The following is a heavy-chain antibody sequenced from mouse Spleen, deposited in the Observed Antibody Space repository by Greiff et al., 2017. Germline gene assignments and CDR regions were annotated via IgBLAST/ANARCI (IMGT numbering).Heavy chain of an antibody. J-gene: IGHJ4*01. V-gene: IGHV5-17*02. CDR3: ARLDGNAMDY. CDR1: GFTFSSFG. D-gene: IGHD2-1*01. CDR2: ISSGSSTI. Sequence: EVNVVESGGGLVQPGGSRKLSCAASGFTFSSFGMHWVRQAPEKGLEWVAYISSGSSTIYYADTVKGRFTISRDNPKNTLFLQMTRLRSEDTAIYYCARLDGNAMDYWGEGTSVTVSS.